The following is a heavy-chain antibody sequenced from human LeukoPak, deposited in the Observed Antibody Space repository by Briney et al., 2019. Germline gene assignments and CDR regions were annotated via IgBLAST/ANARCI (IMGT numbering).Heavy chain of an antibody. CDR1: GASMSSHGYS. CDR3: ATTPNFGSGYPRYFFDY. CDR2: IYHDGNT. D-gene: IGHD3-22*01. J-gene: IGHJ4*02. Sequence: SETLSLTCAVSGASMSSHGYSWSWIRQPPGKGLEFIGYIYHDGNTYYNPSLNSRVSISVDMSKNQFSLKLSSVTAADTAVYFCATTPNFGSGYPRYFFDYWGQGILVTVSS. V-gene: IGHV4-30-2*01.